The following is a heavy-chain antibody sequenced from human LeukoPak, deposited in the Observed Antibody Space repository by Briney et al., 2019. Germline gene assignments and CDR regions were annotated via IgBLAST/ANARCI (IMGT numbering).Heavy chain of an antibody. D-gene: IGHD3-10*01. CDR1: GFTFRSYW. V-gene: IGHV3-74*01. CDR3: AKDIFTMVRGVVDY. CDR2: IDTDGSTI. J-gene: IGHJ4*02. Sequence: GGSLRLSCAASGFTFRSYWMHWVRQAPGKGLVWVSRIDTDGSTISYADSVKGRFTISRDNAKNSLYLQMNSLRAEDTALYYCAKDIFTMVRGVVDYWGQGTLVTVSS.